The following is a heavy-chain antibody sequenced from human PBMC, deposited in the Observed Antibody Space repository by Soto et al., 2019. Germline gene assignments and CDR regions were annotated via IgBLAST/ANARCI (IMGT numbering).Heavy chain of an antibody. CDR1: GFSLSTSGVG. J-gene: IGHJ3*02. CDR2: IYWDDDK. D-gene: IGHD3-9*01. Sequence: ESGPTLVNPTQTLTLTCTFSGFSLSTSGVGVGWIRQPPGKALEWLALIYWDDDKRYSPSLKSRLTITKDTSKNQVVLTMTNMDPVDTATYYCAHSVLRYFDWPPLGAFDIWGQGTMVTVSS. CDR3: AHSVLRYFDWPPLGAFDI. V-gene: IGHV2-5*02.